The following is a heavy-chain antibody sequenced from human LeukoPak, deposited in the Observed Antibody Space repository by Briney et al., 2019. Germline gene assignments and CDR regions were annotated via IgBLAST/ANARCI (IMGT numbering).Heavy chain of an antibody. CDR1: GYTFTGYY. CDR2: INPNSGGT. Sequence: ASVKVSCKASGYTFTGYYMHWVRQAPGQGLEWMGWINPNSGGTNYAQKFQGRVTMTRDTSISTAYMELSRLRSDDTAVYYCARDPYYDILTGYYKHWYFDLWGRGTLVTVSS. J-gene: IGHJ2*01. D-gene: IGHD3-9*01. CDR3: ARDPYYDILTGYYKHWYFDL. V-gene: IGHV1-2*02.